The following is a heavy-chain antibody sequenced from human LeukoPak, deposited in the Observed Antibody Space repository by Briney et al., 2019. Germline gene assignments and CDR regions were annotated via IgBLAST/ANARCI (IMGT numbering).Heavy chain of an antibody. CDR3: ASLIAVAGQVDY. CDR1: GGSISSYY. Sequence: SSETLSLTCTVSGGSISSYYWSWIRQPPGKGLEWIGYIYYSGSTNYNPSLKSRVTISVDTSKNQFSLKLSSVTAADTAVYYCASLIAVAGQVDYWGQGTLVTVSS. J-gene: IGHJ4*02. CDR2: IYYSGST. D-gene: IGHD6-19*01. V-gene: IGHV4-59*01.